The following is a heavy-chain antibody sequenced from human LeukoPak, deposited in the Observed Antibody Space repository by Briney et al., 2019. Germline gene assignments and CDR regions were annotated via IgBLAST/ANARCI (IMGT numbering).Heavy chain of an antibody. J-gene: IGHJ4*02. CDR3: AVGSSGYRH. CDR2: ISAYNGNT. V-gene: IGHV1-18*01. D-gene: IGHD3-22*01. CDR1: GGTFSSYA. Sequence: ASVTVSCKASGGTFSSYAISWVRQAPGQGREWMGWISAYNGNTNYAQKLQGRVTMTTDTTTSTAYMELRSLRSDDTAVYYCAVGSSGYRHWGQGTLVTVSS.